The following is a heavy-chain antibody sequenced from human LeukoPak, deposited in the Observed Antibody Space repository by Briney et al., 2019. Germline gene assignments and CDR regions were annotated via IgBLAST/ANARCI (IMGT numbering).Heavy chain of an antibody. V-gene: IGHV3-30*04. Sequence: GGSLRLSCAASGFYFTAYAIHWVRQAPGKGLGWVAVISSDGTEAHYVDSVKGRFTISRDNSKNTVYLDVNSLRSEDTALYFCARDLVATIPYYYGYIDVWGKGTTVTVS. CDR1: GFYFTAYA. CDR2: ISSDGTEA. J-gene: IGHJ6*03. D-gene: IGHD5-12*01. CDR3: ARDLVATIPYYYGYIDV.